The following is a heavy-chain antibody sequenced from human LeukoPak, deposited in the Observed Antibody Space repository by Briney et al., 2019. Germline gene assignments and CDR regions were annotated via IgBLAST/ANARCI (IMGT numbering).Heavy chain of an antibody. CDR3: ARDPVGDWFDP. CDR1: GYSTSSGYY. D-gene: IGHD3-16*01. V-gene: IGHV4-38-2*02. Sequence: SGTLSLTCAVSGYSTSSGYYWGWIRQPPGKGLEWIGSIYHSGSTYYNPSLKGRVTISVDTSKNQFSLKLSSVTAADTAVYYCARDPVGDWFDPWGQGNLVTVSS. CDR2: IYHSGST. J-gene: IGHJ5*02.